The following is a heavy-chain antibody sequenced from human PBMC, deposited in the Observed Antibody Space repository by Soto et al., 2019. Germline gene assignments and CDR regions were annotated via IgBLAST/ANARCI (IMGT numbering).Heavy chain of an antibody. V-gene: IGHV5-51*01. D-gene: IGHD3-10*01. CDR2: IYPGDSDI. CDR3: ATPTPLRGAMITNINFDF. CDR1: GYGFISHW. Sequence: GESLKISCRGSGYGFISHWIGWVRQRPGKGLEWMGIIYPGDSDIRYSPSFQGQVTISADKSTNTAYLQWSSLKASDTAVYYCATPTPLRGAMITNINFDFWGQGTPVTVS. J-gene: IGHJ4*02.